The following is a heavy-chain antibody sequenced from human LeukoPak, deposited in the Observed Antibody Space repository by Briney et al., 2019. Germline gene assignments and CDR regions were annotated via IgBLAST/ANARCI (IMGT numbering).Heavy chain of an antibody. CDR3: AKASRVSNADAVL. J-gene: IGHJ4*02. CDR2: LRGDGET. V-gene: IGHV3-23*01. Sequence: PGGSLRLSCAASGFTFSSYAMSWVRQAPARGLEWVSSLRGDGETFYADPVKGRFTLSRDESRNTVYLHLNNLRVEDTAVYYCAKASRVSNADAVLWGQGTVVTVS. CDR1: GFTFSSYA. D-gene: IGHD1-1*01.